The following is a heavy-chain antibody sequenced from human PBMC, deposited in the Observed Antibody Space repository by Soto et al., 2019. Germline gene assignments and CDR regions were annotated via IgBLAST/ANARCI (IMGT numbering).Heavy chain of an antibody. Sequence: HPGGSLRLSCAASGFTFRKFWMHWVRQVPGRGLVWVSRTNQDGSIINYADAVRGLFTISRDNAKNILYLAMNSLRAGDTAGYDRTRDIGGGGSYGGRGALVTVSS. V-gene: IGHV3-74*01. CDR2: TNQDGSII. CDR1: GFTFRKFW. CDR3: TRDIGGGGSY. D-gene: IGHD3-10*01. J-gene: IGHJ4*02.